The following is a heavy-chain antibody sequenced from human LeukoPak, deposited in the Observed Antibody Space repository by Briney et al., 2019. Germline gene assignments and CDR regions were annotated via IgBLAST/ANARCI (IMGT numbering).Heavy chain of an antibody. D-gene: IGHD2-2*01. V-gene: IGHV1-18*01. J-gene: IGHJ4*02. CDR3: ARVYCSSTSCYGAFYFDY. Sequence: ASVKVSCKASGYTFTSYGISWARQAPGQGLEWMGWISAYNGNTNYAQKLQGRVTMTTDTSTSTAYMELRSLRSDDTAVYYCARVYCSSTSCYGAFYFDYWGQGTLVTVSS. CDR1: GYTFTSYG. CDR2: ISAYNGNT.